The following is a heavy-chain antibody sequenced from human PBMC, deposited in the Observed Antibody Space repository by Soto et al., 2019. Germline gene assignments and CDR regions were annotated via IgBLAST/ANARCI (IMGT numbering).Heavy chain of an antibody. Sequence: GGSLGLSCAASGFTFSSYAMSWVRQAPGKGLEWVSAISGSGGSTYYADSVKGRFTISRDNSKNTLYLQMNSLRAEDTAVYYCAKVSTSGWSLARGWFDPWGQGTLVTVSS. CDR3: AKVSTSGWSLARGWFDP. J-gene: IGHJ5*02. D-gene: IGHD6-19*01. CDR1: GFTFSSYA. CDR2: ISGSGGST. V-gene: IGHV3-23*01.